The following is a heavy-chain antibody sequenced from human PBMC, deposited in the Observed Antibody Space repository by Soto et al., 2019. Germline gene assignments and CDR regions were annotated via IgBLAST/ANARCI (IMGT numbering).Heavy chain of an antibody. V-gene: IGHV3-21*01. D-gene: IGHD3-3*01. CDR1: GFTFSNYN. Sequence: GGSLRLSCAASGFTFSNYNMNWVRQAPGKGLEWVSSISSSSSYIYYADSVKGRFTISRDNAKNSLYLQMNSLRAEDTAAYYCARAPLLEWSSSFDIWGQGTMVTVSS. CDR3: ARAPLLEWSSSFDI. CDR2: ISSSSSYI. J-gene: IGHJ3*02.